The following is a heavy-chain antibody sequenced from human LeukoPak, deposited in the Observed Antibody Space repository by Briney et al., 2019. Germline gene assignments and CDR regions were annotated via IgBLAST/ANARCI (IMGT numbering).Heavy chain of an antibody. D-gene: IGHD6-19*01. Sequence: GGSLRLSCAASGFSFSNYAMSWVRQAPGKGLEWVSVIYSGGSTYYADSVKGRFTISRDNSKNTLYLQMNSLRAEDTAVYYCAREGHSSGWSTDAFDIWGQGTMVTVSS. J-gene: IGHJ3*02. CDR2: IYSGGST. V-gene: IGHV3-66*01. CDR1: GFSFSNYA. CDR3: AREGHSSGWSTDAFDI.